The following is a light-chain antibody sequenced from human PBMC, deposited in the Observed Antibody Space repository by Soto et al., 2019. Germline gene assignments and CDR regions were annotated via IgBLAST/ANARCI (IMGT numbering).Light chain of an antibody. Sequence: EIVLTQTQCPLYLSPGERVTLSCSASQSVSSSYLAWYQQKPGQAPRLLIYGASSRPTGIPARFSGSGSGTDFTLTISSLEPEDFAVYYCQQRSNWPPITFGQGRVLEV. CDR1: QSVSSSY. CDR3: QQRSNWPPIT. J-gene: IGKJ5*01. V-gene: IGKV3D-20*02. CDR2: GAS.